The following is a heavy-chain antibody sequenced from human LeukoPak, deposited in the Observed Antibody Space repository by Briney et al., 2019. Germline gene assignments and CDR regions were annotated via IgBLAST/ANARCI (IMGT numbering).Heavy chain of an antibody. V-gene: IGHV3-30-3*01. CDR1: GFTFSSYA. CDR2: ISYDGSNK. J-gene: IGHJ4*02. D-gene: IGHD3-16*01. CDR3: ASGGGLSD. Sequence: PGRSLRLSCAASGFTFSSYAMHWVRQAPGKGLEWVAVISYDGSNKYYADSVKGRFTISRDNSKNTLYLQMNSLRAEDTAVYYCASGGGLSDWGQGTLVTVSS.